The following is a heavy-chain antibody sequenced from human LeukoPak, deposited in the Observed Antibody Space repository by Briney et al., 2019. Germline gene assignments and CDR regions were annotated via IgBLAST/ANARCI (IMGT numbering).Heavy chain of an antibody. D-gene: IGHD3-10*01. J-gene: IGHJ4*02. CDR3: ARYVVSGSGRYYFDY. CDR1: GGSISRGGYY. Sequence: PSQTLSLTCTVSGGSISRGGYYWSWIRQHPGKGPEWIGYIYYSGSTYYTPSLKSRVTMSVDTSKNQFSLKLSSVTAADTAVYLCARYVVSGSGRYYFDYWGQGSLVTVSS. V-gene: IGHV4-31*03. CDR2: IYYSGST.